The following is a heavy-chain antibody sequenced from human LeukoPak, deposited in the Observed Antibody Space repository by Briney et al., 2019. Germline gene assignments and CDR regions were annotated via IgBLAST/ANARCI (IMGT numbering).Heavy chain of an antibody. V-gene: IGHV4-59*01. D-gene: IGHD2-21*02. Sequence: SETLSLTCTVSGGSIGSYYWSWIRQPPGKGLEWIGYISDSGSANNNPSLKSRVTMSLDTSKSQFSLKLTSVTAADTAVYYCARDRIGDSSRAYDAFDIWGQGTMVTVSS. CDR1: GGSIGSYY. CDR2: ISDSGSA. CDR3: ARDRIGDSSRAYDAFDI. J-gene: IGHJ3*02.